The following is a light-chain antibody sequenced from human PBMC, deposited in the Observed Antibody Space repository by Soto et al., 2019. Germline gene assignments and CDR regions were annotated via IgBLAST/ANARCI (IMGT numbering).Light chain of an antibody. CDR3: ATWDDSLNVVL. CDR1: SSYIGSNT. V-gene: IGLV1-44*01. CDR2: YHN. J-gene: IGLJ2*01. Sequence: QSVLTQPPSASGTPGQRVTIACSGSSSYIGSNTVSWYQHLPGTAPKLLIYYHNQRPSGVPDRFSGSKSGTSASLAISGLQSEDEANYYCATWDDSLNVVLFVGGTKVTVL.